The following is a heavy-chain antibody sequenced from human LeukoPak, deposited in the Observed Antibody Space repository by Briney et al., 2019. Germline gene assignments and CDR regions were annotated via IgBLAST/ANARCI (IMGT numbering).Heavy chain of an antibody. V-gene: IGHV1-2*02. CDR3: AGEVGATDAFDI. CDR2: INPNSGGT. J-gene: IGHJ3*02. D-gene: IGHD1-26*01. Sequence: ASVKVSCKASGYTFTSYYMHWVRQAPGQGLEWMGWINPNSGGTNYAQKFQGRVTMTRDTSISTAYMELSRLRSDDTAVYYCAGEVGATDAFDIWGQGTMVTVSS. CDR1: GYTFTSYY.